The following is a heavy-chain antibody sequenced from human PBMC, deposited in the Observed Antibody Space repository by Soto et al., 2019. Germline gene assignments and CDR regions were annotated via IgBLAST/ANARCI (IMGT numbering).Heavy chain of an antibody. D-gene: IGHD6-19*01. J-gene: IGHJ3*02. Sequence: SETLSLTCTVSGGSISSYYWSWIRQPPGKGLEWIGYIYYSGSTNYNPSLKSRVTISVDTSKNQFSLKLSSVTAADTAVYYCARRLDDAFDIWGQGTMVTVSS. CDR2: IYYSGST. CDR3: ARRLDDAFDI. V-gene: IGHV4-59*08. CDR1: GGSISSYY.